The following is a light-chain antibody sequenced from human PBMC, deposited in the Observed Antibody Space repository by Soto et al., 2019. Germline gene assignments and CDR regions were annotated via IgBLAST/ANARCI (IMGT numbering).Light chain of an antibody. Sequence: QSALTQPASVSGSPGQSITISCTGTTNDIGGFNAVSWYRRHSGTAPRLLIYEVTNRPAGVSDRFSGSKSGITASLTISGLQADDEADYFCFSYTRSSTWIFGGGTQLTV. CDR2: EVT. CDR1: TNDIGGFNA. CDR3: FSYTRSSTWI. J-gene: IGLJ2*01. V-gene: IGLV2-14*01.